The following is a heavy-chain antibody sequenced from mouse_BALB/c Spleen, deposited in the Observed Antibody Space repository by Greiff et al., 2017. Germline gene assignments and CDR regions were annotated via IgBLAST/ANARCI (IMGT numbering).Heavy chain of an antibody. CDR2: INPSTGYT. CDR1: GYTFTSYW. V-gene: IGHV1-7*01. Sequence: LQESGAELAKPGASVKMSCKASGYTFTSYWMHWVKQRPGQGLEWIGYINPSTGYTEYNQKFKDKATLTADKSSSTAYMQLSSLTSEDSAVYYCARSTYYYGKYWGQGTTLTVSS. D-gene: IGHD1-1*01. CDR3: ARSTYYYGKY. J-gene: IGHJ2*01.